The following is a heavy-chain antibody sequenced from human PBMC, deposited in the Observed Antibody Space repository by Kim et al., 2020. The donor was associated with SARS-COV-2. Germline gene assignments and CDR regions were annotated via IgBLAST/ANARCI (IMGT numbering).Heavy chain of an antibody. Sequence: SETLSLTCTVSGGSISSSSYYWGWIRQPPGKGLECIGSIYYSGSTYYNPSLKSRVTISVDTSKNQFSLKLSSVTAADTAVYYCARRGGSYRGAFDIWGQGTMVTVSS. V-gene: IGHV4-39*01. CDR3: ARRGGSYRGAFDI. D-gene: IGHD1-26*01. J-gene: IGHJ3*02. CDR1: GGSISSSSYY. CDR2: IYYSGST.